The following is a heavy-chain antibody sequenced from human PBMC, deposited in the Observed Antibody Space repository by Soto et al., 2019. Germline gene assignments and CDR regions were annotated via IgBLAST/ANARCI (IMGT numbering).Heavy chain of an antibody. CDR3: ARVNDFTYYYYGMDV. J-gene: IGHJ6*02. Sequence: GASVKVSCKASGGTFSSYAISWVRQAPGQGLEWMGGIIPIFGTANYAQKFQGRVTITADKSTSTAYMELSSLRSEDTAVYYCARVNDFTYYYYGMDVSGQGTTVTVYS. CDR2: IIPIFGTA. CDR1: GGTFSSYA. D-gene: IGHD3-3*01. V-gene: IGHV1-69*06.